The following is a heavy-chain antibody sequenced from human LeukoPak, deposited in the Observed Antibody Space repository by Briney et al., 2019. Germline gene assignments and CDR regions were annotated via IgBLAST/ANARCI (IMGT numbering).Heavy chain of an antibody. D-gene: IGHD3-16*01. CDR3: ARGGGLDV. CDR2: ILPDGSQK. CDR1: DFTFSFYW. V-gene: IGHV3-7*03. J-gene: IGHJ6*02. Sequence: GGSLRLSCVASDFTFSFYWMTWVRQAPGKGLEWVANILPDGSQKYYVDSVKGRFTISRDNPKNSLYLQMSNLRAEDTAVYFCARGGGLDVWGQGATVTVSS.